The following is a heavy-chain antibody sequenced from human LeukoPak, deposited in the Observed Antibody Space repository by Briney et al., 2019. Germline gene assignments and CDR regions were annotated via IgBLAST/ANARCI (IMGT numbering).Heavy chain of an antibody. J-gene: IGHJ4*02. D-gene: IGHD6-13*01. CDR3: ARSEIAAAASFDY. CDR2: INHSGST. V-gene: IGHV4-34*01. CDR1: GGSFSGYY. Sequence: SETLSLTCAVYGGSFSGYYWSWIRQPPGKGLEWIGEINHSGSTNYNPSLKSRVTISVDTSKNQFSLKLSSVTAADTAVYYCARSEIAAAASFDYWGQGTLVTVSS.